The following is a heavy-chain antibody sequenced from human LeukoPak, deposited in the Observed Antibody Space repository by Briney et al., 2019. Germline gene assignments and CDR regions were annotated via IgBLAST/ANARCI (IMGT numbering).Heavy chain of an antibody. V-gene: IGHV5-51*01. J-gene: IGHJ4*02. CDR3: ARQTGSIGYYDDY. D-gene: IGHD3-22*01. Sequence: GESLKISFKGSGCRFTSYWIGWGRRMAGKGVEWMGIIYRGDSDTRYSASFQGQVTISAEKSISTAYLQWRSLKASDTAMYYCARQTGSIGYYDDYWGQGTLVTVSS. CDR2: IYRGDSDT. CDR1: GCRFTSYW.